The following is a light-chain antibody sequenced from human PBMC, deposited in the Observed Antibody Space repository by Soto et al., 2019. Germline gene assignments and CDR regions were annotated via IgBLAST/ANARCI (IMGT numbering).Light chain of an antibody. CDR2: EVS. CDR1: SSDVGSYNL. CDR3: CSDAGSSTHFV. V-gene: IGLV2-23*02. J-gene: IGLJ1*01. Sequence: QSVLTQPASVSGSPGQSITISCTGTSSDVGSYNLVSWYQQHPGKAPKLMIYEVSKRPSGVSNRFSGSKSGNTASLTISGLQAEDEADYYGCSDAGSSTHFVFGTGAKVTVL.